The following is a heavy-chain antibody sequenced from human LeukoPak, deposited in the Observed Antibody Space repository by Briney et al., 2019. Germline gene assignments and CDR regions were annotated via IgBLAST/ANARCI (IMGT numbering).Heavy chain of an antibody. CDR2: ISSSSSYT. CDR3: ARDKTPVDGLGSYFDY. D-gene: IGHD3-10*01. Sequence: GGSLRLSCAASGFTFSDYYMSWIRQAPGKGLEWVSYISSSSSYTNYADSVKGRFTISRDNAKNSLYLQMNSLRAEDTAVYYCARDKTPVDGLGSYFDYWGQGTLVTVSS. V-gene: IGHV3-11*06. J-gene: IGHJ4*02. CDR1: GFTFSDYY.